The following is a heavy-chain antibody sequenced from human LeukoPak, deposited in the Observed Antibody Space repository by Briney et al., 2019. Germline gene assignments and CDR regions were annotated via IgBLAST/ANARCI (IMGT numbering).Heavy chain of an antibody. CDR2: MYPRDSDT. D-gene: IGHD6-19*01. J-gene: IGHJ4*02. CDR1: GYSFTIYW. CDR3: ARHEYSSAVYFDD. Sequence: GESLKISCKTSGYSFTIYWIGWGRQMPAGKGLEWMGSMYPRDSDTRYSPSFQGQVTISADTSTSTAYLQWSSLTASDTAIYYCARHEYSSAVYFDDWGRGTLVTVSS. V-gene: IGHV5-51*01.